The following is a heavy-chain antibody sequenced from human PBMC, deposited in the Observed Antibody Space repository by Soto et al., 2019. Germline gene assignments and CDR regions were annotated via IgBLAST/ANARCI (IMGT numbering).Heavy chain of an antibody. Sequence: SENLSLTCAVYGGSFSGYYWSWIRQPPGKGLEWIGEINHSGSTNYNPSLKSRVTISVDTSKNQFSLKLSSVTAADTAVYYCASRGIALQSYYYDSSGYYPETDWGQGTLVTVSS. CDR1: GGSFSGYY. J-gene: IGHJ4*02. CDR3: ASRGIALQSYYYDSSGYYPETD. V-gene: IGHV4-34*01. CDR2: INHSGST. D-gene: IGHD3-22*01.